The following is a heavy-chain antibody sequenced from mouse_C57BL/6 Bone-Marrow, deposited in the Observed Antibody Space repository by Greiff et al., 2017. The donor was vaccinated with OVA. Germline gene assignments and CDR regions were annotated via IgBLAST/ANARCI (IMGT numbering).Heavy chain of an antibody. Sequence: VVESGAELVRPGSSVKLSCKDSYFAFMASAMHWVKQRPGHGLEWIGSFTMYSDATEYSENFKGKATLTANTSSSTAYMELSSLTSEDSAVYYCARSKDSIYYAMDYWGQGTSVTVSS. CDR2: FTMYSDAT. CDR3: ARSKDSIYYAMDY. J-gene: IGHJ4*01. D-gene: IGHD2-10*02. CDR1: YFAFMASA. V-gene: IGHV1-49*01.